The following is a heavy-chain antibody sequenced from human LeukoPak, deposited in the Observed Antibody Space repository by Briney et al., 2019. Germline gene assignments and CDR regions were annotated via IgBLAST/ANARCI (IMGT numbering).Heavy chain of an antibody. CDR3: ARHLNYYLDY. Sequence: GGSLRLSCAASGFTFSTYWMHWVRHAPGKGLVWVSRISSDGSITGYADSVKGRFTISRDNAKNTLCLQMSSLRAEDTAVYYCARHLNYYLDYWGQGTLVTVSS. J-gene: IGHJ4*02. V-gene: IGHV3-74*01. CDR1: GFTFSTYW. D-gene: IGHD3-10*01. CDR2: ISSDGSIT.